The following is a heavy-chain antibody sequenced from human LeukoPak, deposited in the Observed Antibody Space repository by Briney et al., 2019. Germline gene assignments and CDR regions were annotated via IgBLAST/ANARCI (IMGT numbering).Heavy chain of an antibody. D-gene: IGHD3-22*01. CDR1: GFSISGDA. V-gene: IGHV3-30*04. J-gene: IGHJ1*01. CDR3: ARAPSEIGGYYPEYFRH. Sequence: SGPSLRLSCTASGFSISGDAMHWVRQAPGKGLQWVADISFDGKNKYYADSVKGRFTISRDDAKNTLSLQMNSLRPEDTGVYYCARAPSEIGGYYPEYFRHWGQGTLVTVSS. CDR2: ISFDGKNK.